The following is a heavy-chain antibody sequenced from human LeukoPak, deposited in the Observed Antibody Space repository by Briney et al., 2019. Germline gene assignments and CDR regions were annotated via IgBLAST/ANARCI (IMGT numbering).Heavy chain of an antibody. CDR3: ARDRAYYDSSGYSY. J-gene: IGHJ4*02. CDR1: GFTFDDYG. CDR2: INWNGGST. V-gene: IGHV3-20*04. D-gene: IGHD3-22*01. Sequence: GGSLRLSCAASGFTFDDYGMSWVRQAPGKGLEWVSGINWNGGSTGYADSVKGRFTISRDNAKNSLYLQTNSLRAEDTALYYCARDRAYYDSSGYSYWGQGTLVTVSS.